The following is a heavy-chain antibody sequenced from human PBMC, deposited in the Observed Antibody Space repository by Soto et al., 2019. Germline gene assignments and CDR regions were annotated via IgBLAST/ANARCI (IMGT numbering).Heavy chain of an antibody. CDR3: AKDLVRKSIAAAGYDY. CDR1: GFTFSSYG. CDR2: ISYDGSNK. J-gene: IGHJ4*02. D-gene: IGHD6-13*01. Sequence: QVQLVESGGGVVQPGRSLRLSCAASGFTFSSYGMHWVRQAPGKGLEWVAVISYDGSNKYYADSVKGRFTISRDNSKNTLYLQMNSLRAEDTAVYYCAKDLVRKSIAAAGYDYWGQGTLVTVSS. V-gene: IGHV3-30*18.